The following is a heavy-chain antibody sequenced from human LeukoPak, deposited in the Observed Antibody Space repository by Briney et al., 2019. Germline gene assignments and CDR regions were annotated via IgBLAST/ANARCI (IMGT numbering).Heavy chain of an antibody. CDR1: GYTFTNYN. CDR2: MNPNSGNS. CDR3: ARGRSEYYYYYMDV. J-gene: IGHJ6*03. V-gene: IGHV1-8*03. D-gene: IGHD2/OR15-2a*01. Sequence: GASVKVSCKASGYTFTNYNINWVRQATGQGLEWMGWMNPNSGNSGYAQKFQGRVTITGNTSISTAYMDLSSLRSEDTAVYYCARGRSEYYYYYMDVWGKGTTVAVSS.